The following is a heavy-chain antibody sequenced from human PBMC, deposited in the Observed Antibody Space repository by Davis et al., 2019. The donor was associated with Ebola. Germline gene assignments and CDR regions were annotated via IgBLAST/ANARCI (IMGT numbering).Heavy chain of an antibody. CDR3: ARGPTVTTFAYYFDY. J-gene: IGHJ4*02. CDR1: GFTFSSYG. Sequence: GGSLRLSCAASGFTFSSYGMHWVRQAPGKGLEWVANIKQDGSEKYYVDSVKGRFTISRDNAKNSLYLQMNSLRAEDTAVYYCARGPTVTTFAYYFDYWGQGTLVTVSS. D-gene: IGHD4-17*01. CDR2: IKQDGSEK. V-gene: IGHV3-7*03.